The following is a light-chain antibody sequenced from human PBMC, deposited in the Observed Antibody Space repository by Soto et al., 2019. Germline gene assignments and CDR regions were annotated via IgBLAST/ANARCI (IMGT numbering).Light chain of an antibody. V-gene: IGLV2-18*01. CDR2: EVS. J-gene: IGLJ1*01. CDR1: SSNIGSNT. CDR3: SLYTSSSTFV. Sequence: QSALTQPPSASGTPGQRVTISCSGSSSNIGSNTVNWYQQPPGTAPKLMIYEVSSRPSGVPDRFSGSKSGNTASLTISGLQVEDEADYYCSLYTSSSTFVFGTGTKVTVL.